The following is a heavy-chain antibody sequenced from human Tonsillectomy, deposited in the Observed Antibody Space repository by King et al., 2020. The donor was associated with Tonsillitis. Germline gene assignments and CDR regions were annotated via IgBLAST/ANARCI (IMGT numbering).Heavy chain of an antibody. V-gene: IGHV4-34*01. J-gene: IGHJ3*02. CDR2: INHSGST. Sequence: VQLQQWGAGLLKPSETLSLTCAVYGGSFSGYYWSWIRQSPGKGLEWIGEINHSGSTNYNPSLKSRVTISVDTSKNHFSLKQSSVTAADTAVYYCARGGYTYAYRNDAFDIWGQGKMVTVSS. D-gene: IGHD3-16*01. CDR1: GGSFSGYY. CDR3: ARGGYTYAYRNDAFDI.